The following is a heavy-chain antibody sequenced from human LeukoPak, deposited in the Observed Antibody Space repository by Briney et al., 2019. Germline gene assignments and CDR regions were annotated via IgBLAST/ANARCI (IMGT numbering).Heavy chain of an antibody. CDR2: ICYSGST. CDR1: GGSISSGVYY. Sequence: SETLSLTCTVSGGSISSGVYYWSWIRQHPGKGLEWIGYICYSGSTYYNPSLKSRVTISVDTSKNQFTLYLSSVTAADMAVHYCARGVGRIYYYVSSGYYYFDYWGHGTLVTASS. D-gene: IGHD3-22*01. J-gene: IGHJ4*01. CDR3: ARGVGRIYYYVSSGYYYFDY. V-gene: IGHV4-31*03.